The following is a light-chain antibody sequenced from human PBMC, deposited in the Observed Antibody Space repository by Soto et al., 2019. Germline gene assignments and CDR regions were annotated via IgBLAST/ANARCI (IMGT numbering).Light chain of an antibody. CDR3: SSYTGSSTLDV. CDR1: SSDVGGYNY. Sequence: QSALTQPASVSGSPGQSITISCTGTSSDVGGYNYVSWYQQHPGKAPKLMIYKVSNRPSGVSNRFSGSKSGNTAFLTISGLQAEDEADYYCSSYTGSSTLDVFGTGTKVTVL. J-gene: IGLJ1*01. CDR2: KVS. V-gene: IGLV2-14*01.